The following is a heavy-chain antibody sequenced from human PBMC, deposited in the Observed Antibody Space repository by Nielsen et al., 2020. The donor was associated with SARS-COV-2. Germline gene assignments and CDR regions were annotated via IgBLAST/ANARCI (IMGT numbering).Heavy chain of an antibody. J-gene: IGHJ6*02. CDR3: ARDRIPSPGIAAADYYYGMDV. Sequence: PGKGLEWIGSIYYSGSTYYNPSLKSRVTISVDTSKNQFSLKLSSVTAADTAVYYCARDRIPSPGIAAADYYYGMDVWGQGTTVTVSS. CDR2: IYYSGST. V-gene: IGHV4-39*07. D-gene: IGHD6-13*01.